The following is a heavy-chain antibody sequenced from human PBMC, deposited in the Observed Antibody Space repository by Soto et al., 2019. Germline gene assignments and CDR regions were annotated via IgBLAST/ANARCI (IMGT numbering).Heavy chain of an antibody. CDR3: ARGGYCTGGICYYYYGLDV. Sequence: PSETLSLTCTVSGGSISSAGYSWSWVRQPQGKGLEWIGYMYHSGSFYYKPSLKSRVTISIDKSKNQFSLKLSSVTAADTAVYYCARGGYCTGGICYYYYGLDVWGQGITVTVSS. J-gene: IGHJ6*02. CDR2: MYHSGSF. CDR1: GGSISSAGYS. V-gene: IGHV4-30-2*01. D-gene: IGHD2-8*02.